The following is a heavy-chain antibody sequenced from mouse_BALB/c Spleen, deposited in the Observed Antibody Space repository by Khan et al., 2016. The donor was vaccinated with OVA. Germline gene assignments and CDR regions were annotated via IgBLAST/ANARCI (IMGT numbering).Heavy chain of an antibody. CDR3: ARSGCDVCAY. Sequence: QVQLKQSGAELVRPGSSVKISCKASGYAFSNYWMNWVKQGPGQGLEWIGQIYPGDGNTNYNGKFKDKATLTVDKSSSTAYMQFRSLTSEDAAVYFCARSGCDVCAYWGQGNLVTVSA. CDR1: GYAFSNYW. J-gene: IGHJ3*01. CDR2: IYPGDGNT. V-gene: IGHV1-80*01.